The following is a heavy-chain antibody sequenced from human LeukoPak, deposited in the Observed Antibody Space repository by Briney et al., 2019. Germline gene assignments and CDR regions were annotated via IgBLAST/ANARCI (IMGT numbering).Heavy chain of an antibody. CDR1: GFTFSNYW. J-gene: IGHJ3*02. Sequence: PGGSLRLSCAASGFTFSNYWMTWVRQAPGKGREWVGFIRSKAYGGTTEYAASVKGRFTISRDDSKSIAYLQMNSLKTEDTAVYYCTRGSTSGWYVAFDIWGQGTMVTVSS. D-gene: IGHD6-19*01. CDR3: TRGSTSGWYVAFDI. CDR2: IRSKAYGGTT. V-gene: IGHV3-49*04.